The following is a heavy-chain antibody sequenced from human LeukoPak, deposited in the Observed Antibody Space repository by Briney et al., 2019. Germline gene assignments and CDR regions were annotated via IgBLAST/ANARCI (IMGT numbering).Heavy chain of an antibody. V-gene: IGHV3-11*01. CDR1: GFTFSDYQ. Sequence: GGSLRLSCAASGFTFSDYQVNWIRQAPGKGLEWVSYISSSGGTISYADPVKGRFTISRDNAKNSLYLQMNSLRAEDTAVYYCARDEYYYGSGADIWGQGTMVTVSS. J-gene: IGHJ3*02. CDR3: ARDEYYYGSGADI. CDR2: ISSSGGTI. D-gene: IGHD3-10*01.